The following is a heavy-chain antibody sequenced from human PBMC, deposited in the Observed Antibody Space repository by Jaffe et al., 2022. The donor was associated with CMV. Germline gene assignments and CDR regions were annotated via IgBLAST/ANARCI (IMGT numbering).Heavy chain of an antibody. CDR1: GGTFSSYA. Sequence: QVQLVQSGAEVKKPGSSVKVSCKASGGTFSSYAISWVRQAPGQGLEWMGGIIPIFGTANYAQKFQGRVTITADESTSTAYMELSSLRSEDTAVYYCARGGGSGAVAILSIKFDYWGQGTLVTVSS. D-gene: IGHD6-19*01. V-gene: IGHV1-69*01. CDR2: IIPIFGTA. J-gene: IGHJ4*02. CDR3: ARGGGSGAVAILSIKFDY.